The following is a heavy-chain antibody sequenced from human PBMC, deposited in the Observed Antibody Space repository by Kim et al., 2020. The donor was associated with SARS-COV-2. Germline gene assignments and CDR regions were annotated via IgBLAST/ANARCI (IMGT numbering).Heavy chain of an antibody. J-gene: IGHJ4*02. CDR2: IFYTGST. CDR3: ARGSSGYTATLDY. D-gene: IGHD2-2*02. V-gene: IGHV4-59*01. CDR1: GGSISSYY. Sequence: SETLSLTCTVSGGSISSYYWSWIRQPPGKGPEWIGYIFYTGSTTYNPSLKSRVTISVDASKNQFSLKLSSLTAADTAVYYCARGSSGYTATLDYWGQGTL.